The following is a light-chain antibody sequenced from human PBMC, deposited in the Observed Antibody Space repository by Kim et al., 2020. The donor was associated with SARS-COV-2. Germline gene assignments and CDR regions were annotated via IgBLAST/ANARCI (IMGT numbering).Light chain of an antibody. Sequence: GKIATISCSGSGSNVGSNTVHWYQQLPGTAPKLLIHTNNQRPSGVPDRFSGSKSGTSASLAISGLQAEDEADYYCAAWDGSLSGGVFGGGTQLTVL. CDR3: AAWDGSLSGGV. J-gene: IGLJ2*01. V-gene: IGLV1-44*01. CDR2: TNN. CDR1: GSNVGSNT.